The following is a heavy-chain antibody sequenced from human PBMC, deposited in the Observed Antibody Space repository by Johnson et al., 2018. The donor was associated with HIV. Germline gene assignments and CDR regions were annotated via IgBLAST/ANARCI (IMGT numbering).Heavy chain of an antibody. CDR1: GFTFDDYA. CDR2: ISWNSGSI. D-gene: IGHD1-26*01. CDR3: AKATEGEGLWAFDI. J-gene: IGHJ3*02. V-gene: IGHV3-9*01. Sequence: VLLVESGGGLVQPGRSLRLSCAASGFTFDDYAMLWVRQAPGKGLEWVSGISWNSGSIGYADSVKGRFTISRDNAKNSLYLQMNSLRAEDTALYYCAKATEGEGLWAFDIWGQGTMVTVSS.